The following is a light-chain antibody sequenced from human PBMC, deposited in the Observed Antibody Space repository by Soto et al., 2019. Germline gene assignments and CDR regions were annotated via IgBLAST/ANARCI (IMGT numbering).Light chain of an antibody. Sequence: QSALTQPASVSGSPGQSITISCTGTSSDVGTYNFVSWYQQHPGKSPKLMIYEDSNRPSGVSNRFSGYKSGNTASLTISGLQAEDEADYYCSSYINSSTLVFGGGTKLTVL. J-gene: IGLJ3*02. CDR2: EDS. CDR3: SSYINSSTLV. V-gene: IGLV2-14*01. CDR1: SSDVGTYNF.